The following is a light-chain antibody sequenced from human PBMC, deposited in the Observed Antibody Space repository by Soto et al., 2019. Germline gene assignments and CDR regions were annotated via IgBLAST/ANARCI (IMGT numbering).Light chain of an antibody. Sequence: DIQVTQSPSSVSGSIGDRVTITCRASQASGSWLGWYQQKPGKAPKLLMYAPSRLQSGVPSRVSGSESGTDFTLTISSLQPEDFATYYCHQARSCPPVRAFGGGTKVEMK. CDR3: HQARSCPPVRA. CDR1: QASGSW. J-gene: IGKJ4*01. V-gene: IGKV1-12*01. CDR2: APS.